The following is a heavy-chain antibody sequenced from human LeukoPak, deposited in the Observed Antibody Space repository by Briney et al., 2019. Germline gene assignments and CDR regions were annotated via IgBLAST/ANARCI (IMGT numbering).Heavy chain of an antibody. CDR1: GFTFSSYS. D-gene: IGHD6-19*01. V-gene: IGHV3-48*04. CDR3: ARARGWGFDY. Sequence: GGSLRLSYAASGFTFSSYSMNWVRQAPGKGLEWVSYISSSGNTIYYADSVKGRFTISRDNAKNSLYLQMNSLRAEDTAVYYCARARGWGFDYWGQGTLVTVSS. CDR2: ISSSGNTI. J-gene: IGHJ4*02.